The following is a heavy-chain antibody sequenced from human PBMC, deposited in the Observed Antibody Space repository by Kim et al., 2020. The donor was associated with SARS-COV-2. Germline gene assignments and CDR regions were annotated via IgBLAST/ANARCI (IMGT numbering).Heavy chain of an antibody. J-gene: IGHJ4*02. CDR2: INAGNGNT. CDR3: AREGSSGWYEGVDY. CDR1: GYTFTSYA. Sequence: ASVKVSCKASGYTFTSYAMHWVRQAPGQRLEWMGWINAGNGNTKYSQKLQGRVTITRETSASTAYMELSSLRSEDTAVYYCAREGSSGWYEGVDYWGQGTLVTVYS. D-gene: IGHD6-19*01. V-gene: IGHV1-3*01.